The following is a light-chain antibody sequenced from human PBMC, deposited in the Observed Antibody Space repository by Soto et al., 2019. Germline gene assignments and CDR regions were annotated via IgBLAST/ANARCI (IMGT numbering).Light chain of an antibody. CDR3: QQYDDLPST. V-gene: IGKV1-33*01. CDR2: DAS. CDR1: QDISNY. J-gene: IGKJ4*01. Sequence: DIQMTQSPSSLSASVGDRVTITCQASQDISNYLNWYQQKSGKPPKLLIYDASNLETGVPPRFSGAGSGTEFALTISSLQPEDVPTYYCQQYDDLPSTFGGGTKVEV.